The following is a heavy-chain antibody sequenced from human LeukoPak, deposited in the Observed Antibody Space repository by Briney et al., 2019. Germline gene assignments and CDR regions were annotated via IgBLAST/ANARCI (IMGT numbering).Heavy chain of an antibody. J-gene: IGHJ4*02. Sequence: SETLSLTSTVSGGAISSYYWSWIRQPPGKGLEWIGYIYYSGSTKYNPSLKSRVTISVDSSKNQFSLKLSSVTAADTAVYYCTRDPSIYCSSTSCYSYWGQGTLVTVSS. CDR3: TRDPSIYCSSTSCYSY. D-gene: IGHD2-2*01. CDR1: GGAISSYY. CDR2: IYYSGST. V-gene: IGHV4-59*12.